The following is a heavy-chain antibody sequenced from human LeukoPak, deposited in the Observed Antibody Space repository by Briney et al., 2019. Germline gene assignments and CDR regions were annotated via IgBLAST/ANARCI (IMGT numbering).Heavy chain of an antibody. CDR3: ARFGPYYYDSSGFPYFDY. D-gene: IGHD3-22*01. Sequence: ASVKVSCKASGYTFTRYGMSWVRQAPGQGLEWMGWISGSNGNTNYAQKLQGRVTMTTDTSTGTAYMELRSLRSDDTAVYYCARFGPYYYDSSGFPYFDYWGQGTLVTVSS. CDR2: ISGSNGNT. J-gene: IGHJ4*02. V-gene: IGHV1-18*01. CDR1: GYTFTRYG.